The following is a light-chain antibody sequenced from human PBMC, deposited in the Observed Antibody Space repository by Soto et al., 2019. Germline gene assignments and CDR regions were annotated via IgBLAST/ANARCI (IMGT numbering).Light chain of an antibody. Sequence: QSALTQPASVSGSPGQSITISCTGTSSDVGGYNYVSWYQHHPGKAPKLMIYDVSNRRSGVSNRFSGSKSGNTASLTISGLQAEDEADYYCSSYTSSSTRVFGGGTKLTLL. CDR1: SSDVGGYNY. CDR3: SSYTSSSTRV. J-gene: IGLJ2*01. V-gene: IGLV2-14*03. CDR2: DVS.